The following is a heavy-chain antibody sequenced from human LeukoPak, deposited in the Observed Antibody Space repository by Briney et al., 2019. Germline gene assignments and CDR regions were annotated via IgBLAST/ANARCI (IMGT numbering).Heavy chain of an antibody. CDR3: ARGNYGDFFNFDY. V-gene: IGHV4-34*01. CDR2: INHSGST. CDR1: GGSFSGYY. J-gene: IGHJ4*02. D-gene: IGHD4-17*01. Sequence: PSETPSLTCAVYGGSFSGYYWSWIRQPPGKGLEWIGEINHSGSTNYNPSLKSRVTISVDTSKNQFSLKLSSVTAADTAVYYCARGNYGDFFNFDYWGQGTLVTVSS.